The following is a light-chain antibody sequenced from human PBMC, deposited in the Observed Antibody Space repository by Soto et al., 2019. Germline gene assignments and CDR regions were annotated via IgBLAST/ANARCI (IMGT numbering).Light chain of an antibody. J-gene: IGLJ2*01. V-gene: IGLV2-8*01. CDR3: GAFARNNKLV. CDR2: EVS. CDR1: SSDVGGYNY. Sequence: QSALTQPPSASGSPGQSVTISCTGTSSDVGGYNYVSWYQQHPGKAPKLMISEVSKRPSGVPDRFSGSKSGNTASLTVSGLQAEDEADYSCGAFARNNKLVFGGGTKLTVL.